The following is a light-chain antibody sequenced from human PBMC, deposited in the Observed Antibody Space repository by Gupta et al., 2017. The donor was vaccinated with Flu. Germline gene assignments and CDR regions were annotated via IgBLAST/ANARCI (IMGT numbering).Light chain of an antibody. CDR2: PAS. Sequence: PFSVSASVGDRVTVTCRASQVIYGQLGWYQQKPGKAPKLLIYPASTLQGGVPSRFSGSGSETDFTLTITSLQPEDAATYYCQQADSFPVTFGGGSKVEIK. J-gene: IGKJ4*01. V-gene: IGKV1-12*01. CDR1: QVIYGQ. CDR3: QQADSFPVT.